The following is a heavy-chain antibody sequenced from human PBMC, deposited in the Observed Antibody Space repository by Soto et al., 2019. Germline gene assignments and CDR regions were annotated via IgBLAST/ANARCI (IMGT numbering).Heavy chain of an antibody. Sequence: EVQLLESGGGLVQPGGSLRLSCAASGFTFSSYAMSWVRQAPGKGLEWVSAISGSGGSTYYADSVKGRFTISRDNSKNRLYLQMNSLRAEDTAVYYCAKSPLGFWSGYPFDYWGQGTLVTVSS. V-gene: IGHV3-23*01. J-gene: IGHJ4*02. CDR3: AKSPLGFWSGYPFDY. CDR1: GFTFSSYA. CDR2: ISGSGGST. D-gene: IGHD3-3*01.